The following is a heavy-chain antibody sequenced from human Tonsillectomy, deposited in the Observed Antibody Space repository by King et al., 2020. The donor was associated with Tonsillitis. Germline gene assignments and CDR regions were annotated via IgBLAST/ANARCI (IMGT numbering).Heavy chain of an antibody. Sequence: LQLQESGPGLVKPSETLSLTCTVSGGSISSSSYYWGWIRQPPGKGLEWIGSIYYSGSTYYNPSLKSRVTISVDKSKNQFSLKLSSVTAADTAVYYCARREWLSQDAFDIWGQGTMVTVSS. CDR1: GGSISSSSYY. CDR3: ARREWLSQDAFDI. J-gene: IGHJ3*02. CDR2: IYYSGST. D-gene: IGHD6-19*01. V-gene: IGHV4-39*01.